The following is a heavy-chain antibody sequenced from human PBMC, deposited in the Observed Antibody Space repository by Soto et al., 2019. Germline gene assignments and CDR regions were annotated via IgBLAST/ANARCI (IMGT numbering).Heavy chain of an antibody. CDR2: IYHSGST. Sequence: KTSETLSLTFAVSGGSISSGGYSWSWIRQPPGKGLEWIGYIYHSGSTYYNPSLKSRVTISVDRSKNQFSLKLSSVTAADTAVYYCARRPPGGTAIFDYWGQGTLVTVSS. V-gene: IGHV4-30-2*01. CDR3: ARRPPGGTAIFDY. J-gene: IGHJ4*02. CDR1: GGSISSGGYS. D-gene: IGHD1-7*01.